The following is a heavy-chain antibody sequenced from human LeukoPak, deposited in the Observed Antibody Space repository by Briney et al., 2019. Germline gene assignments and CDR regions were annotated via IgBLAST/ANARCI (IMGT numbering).Heavy chain of an antibody. J-gene: IGHJ4*02. CDR3: ARGCSSTSCPVDY. Sequence: PSQTLSLTCTVSGGSISSGDYYWSWIRQPPGKGLEWIGYIYYSGSTYYNPSLKSRVTISVDMSKNQFSLKLSSVTAADTAVYYCARGCSSTSCPVDYWGQGTLVTVSS. D-gene: IGHD2-2*01. CDR2: IYYSGST. V-gene: IGHV4-30-4*01. CDR1: GGSISSGDYY.